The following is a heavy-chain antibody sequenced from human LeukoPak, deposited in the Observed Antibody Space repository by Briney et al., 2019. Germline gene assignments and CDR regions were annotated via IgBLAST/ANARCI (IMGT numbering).Heavy chain of an antibody. J-gene: IGHJ4*02. D-gene: IGHD2-2*01. CDR3: AKDSDCSSTSCLGIFDY. V-gene: IGHV3-23*01. CDR1: GFTFSSYA. Sequence: GGSLTLSCAASGFTFSSYAMSWVRQAPGKGLEWVSAISGSGGSTYYADYVRGRFTISRDNSKNTLYLQMNSRRAEDTAVYYCAKDSDCSSTSCLGIFDYWGQGTLVSVSS. CDR2: ISGSGGST.